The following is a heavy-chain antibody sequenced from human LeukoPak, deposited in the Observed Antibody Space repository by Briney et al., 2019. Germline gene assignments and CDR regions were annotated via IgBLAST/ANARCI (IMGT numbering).Heavy chain of an antibody. CDR3: ARENSSSFNFDY. Sequence: KTGGSLRLSCAASGFTFSDYYMTWIRQAPGKGLEWVSYISRSGSTIYYTDSVKGRFTISRDNAKNSLYLQMNSLRAEDTAVYYCARENSSSFNFDYWGQGTLVTVSS. CDR1: GFTFSDYY. D-gene: IGHD6-13*01. CDR2: ISRSGSTI. J-gene: IGHJ4*02. V-gene: IGHV3-11*04.